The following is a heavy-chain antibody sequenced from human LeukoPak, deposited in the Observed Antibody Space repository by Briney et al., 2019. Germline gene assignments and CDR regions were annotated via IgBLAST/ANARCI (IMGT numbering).Heavy chain of an antibody. CDR2: INPNSGGT. V-gene: IGHV1-2*06. CDR3: ARTMAIFGVVTISFDY. CDR1: GYTFTGYY. Sequence: ASVKVSCKASGYTFTGYYMHWVRQAPGQGLEWMGRINPNSGGTNYAQKFQGRVTMTRDTSISTAYMELSRLRSDDTAVYYCARTMAIFGVVTISFDYWGQGTLVTVSS. D-gene: IGHD3-3*01. J-gene: IGHJ4*02.